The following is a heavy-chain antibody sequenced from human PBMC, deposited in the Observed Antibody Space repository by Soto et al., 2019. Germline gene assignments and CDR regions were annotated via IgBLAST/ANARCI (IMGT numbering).Heavy chain of an antibody. Sequence: QVQLVESGGGVVQPGRSLRLSCAASGFTFTNYAINWVRQAPGERLEWVAVISSHGSMKYYADSVNGRFTISRDNPKNTLYLQMTGLRAEDTAVYYCARELGYSNYGGNYYFYLWGRGTLVTVSS. D-gene: IGHD4-4*01. V-gene: IGHV3-30-3*01. CDR1: GFTFTNYA. CDR2: ISSHGSMK. J-gene: IGHJ2*01. CDR3: ARELGYSNYGGNYYFYL.